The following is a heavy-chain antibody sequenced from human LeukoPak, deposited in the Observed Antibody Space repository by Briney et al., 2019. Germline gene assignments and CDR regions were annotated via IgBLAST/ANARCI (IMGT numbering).Heavy chain of an antibody. CDR3: ASLPPNDAFHI. J-gene: IGHJ3*02. V-gene: IGHV3-66*01. Sequence: GGSLRLSCAASGFTVSSNYMSWVRQAPGKGLEWVSVIYSGGSTYYADSVKGRFTLSRDNSKNTLYLQMNSLRAEDTAVYYCASLPPNDAFHIWGQGTMVPVSS. CDR1: GFTVSSNY. CDR2: IYSGGST.